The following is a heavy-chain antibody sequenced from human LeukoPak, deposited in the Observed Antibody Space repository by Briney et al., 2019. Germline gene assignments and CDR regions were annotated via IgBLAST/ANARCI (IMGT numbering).Heavy chain of an antibody. Sequence: SETLSLTCTVSGGSISSSSYYWGWIRQPPGKGLEWIGSIYYSGSTYYNPSLKSRVTISVDTSKNQFSLKLSSVTAADTAVYYCARLNPLDAFDIWGQGTMVTVSS. J-gene: IGHJ3*02. V-gene: IGHV4-39*07. CDR1: GGSISSSSYY. CDR3: ARLNPLDAFDI. CDR2: IYYSGST.